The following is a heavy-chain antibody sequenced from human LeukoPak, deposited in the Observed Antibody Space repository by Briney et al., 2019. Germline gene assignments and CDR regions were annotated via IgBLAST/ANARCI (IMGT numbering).Heavy chain of an antibody. CDR3: ARDRSITTWQADY. CDR1: GFSFSTYA. V-gene: IGHV3-23*01. Sequence: PGGSLRLSCAASGFSFSTYAMSWVRQAPGKGPEWVSGISASGDSTYYGDSVKGRFTISRDNFEDTLYLQMNSLRAEDTAVYYCARDRSITTWQADYWGQGTLVTVSS. D-gene: IGHD1-14*01. J-gene: IGHJ4*02. CDR2: ISASGDST.